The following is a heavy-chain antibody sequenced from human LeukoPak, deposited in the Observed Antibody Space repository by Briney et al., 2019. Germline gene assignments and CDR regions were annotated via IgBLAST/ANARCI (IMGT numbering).Heavy chain of an antibody. CDR1: GFTFSSYA. J-gene: IGHJ4*02. V-gene: IGHV3-64*01. CDR3: ARARAAAGKNPFDY. D-gene: IGHD6-13*01. CDR2: ISSNGGST. Sequence: GGSLRLSCAASGFTFSSYAMHWVRQAPGKGLEYVSAISSNGGSTYYANSVKGRFTISRDNSKNTLYLQMGSLRAEDMAVYYCARARAAAGKNPFDYWGQGTLVTVSS.